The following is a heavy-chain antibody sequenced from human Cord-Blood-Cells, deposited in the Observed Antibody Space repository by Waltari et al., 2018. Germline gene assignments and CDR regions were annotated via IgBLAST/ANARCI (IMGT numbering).Heavy chain of an antibody. Sequence: EVQLLESGGGLVQPGGSLRLSCAASGFTFSSYAMSWVRQAPGKGLEWVSAISGSGGSTYYADSGEGRFTISRDNSKNTLYLQMNSLRAEDTAVYYCAATYCGGDCYSGYAFDIWGQGTMVTVSS. J-gene: IGHJ3*02. V-gene: IGHV3-23*01. CDR1: GFTFSSYA. CDR2: ISGSGGST. D-gene: IGHD2-21*02. CDR3: AATYCGGDCYSGYAFDI.